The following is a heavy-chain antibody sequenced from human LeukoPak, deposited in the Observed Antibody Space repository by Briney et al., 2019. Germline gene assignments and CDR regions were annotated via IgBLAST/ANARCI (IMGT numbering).Heavy chain of an antibody. CDR1: GITLSNYG. CDR3: AKRDVVIRVILVGFHKEAYYFHS. CDR2: ISDSGRST. Sequence: GGSLRLSCAVSGITLSNYGMSWVHQAPGKGLEWVAGISDSGRSTNYADSVKGRFTISRDNPKNTLYLQMNSLRAEDTAVYFCAKRDVVIRVILVGFHKEAYYFHSWGQGALVNVSS. D-gene: IGHD2-15*01. J-gene: IGHJ4*02. V-gene: IGHV3-23*01.